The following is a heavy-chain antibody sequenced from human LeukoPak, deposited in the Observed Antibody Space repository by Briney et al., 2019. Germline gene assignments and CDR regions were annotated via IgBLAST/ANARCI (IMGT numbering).Heavy chain of an antibody. Sequence: GGSLRLPCAASGFTFSSYGMHWVRQAPGKGLEWVAFIRYDGSNKYYADSVKGRFTISRDNSKNTLYLQMNSLRAEDTAVYYCAKFSEPEWELLPDSNYFDYWGQGTLVTVSS. CDR1: GFTFSSYG. D-gene: IGHD1-26*01. CDR2: IRYDGSNK. CDR3: AKFSEPEWELLPDSNYFDY. V-gene: IGHV3-30*02. J-gene: IGHJ4*02.